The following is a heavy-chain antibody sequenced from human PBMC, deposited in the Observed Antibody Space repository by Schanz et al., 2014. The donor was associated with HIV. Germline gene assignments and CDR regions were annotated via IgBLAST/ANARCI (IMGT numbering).Heavy chain of an antibody. D-gene: IGHD6-6*01. CDR1: GFTFSSYA. Sequence: EVQLLESGGGLVQPGGSLRLSCAASGFTFSSYAMSWVRQAPGKGLEWVSTISGSGAGTYYADSVKGRFTISRDNSKKTLYLQMNSLRAEDTAVYYCANTEFPYSSSSDYYYGMDVWGQGTTVTVSS. V-gene: IGHV3-23*01. J-gene: IGHJ6*02. CDR2: ISGSGAGT. CDR3: ANTEFPYSSSSDYYYGMDV.